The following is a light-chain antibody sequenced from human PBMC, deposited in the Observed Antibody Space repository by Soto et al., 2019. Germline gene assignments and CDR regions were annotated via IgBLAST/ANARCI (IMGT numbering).Light chain of an antibody. V-gene: IGKV3-11*01. CDR3: QQRNYWQVT. CDR2: DVS. Sequence: EVVLTQSPVTLSLAPGERATLYCRASQSVSGYLAWYQKKPGQAPRLLIYDVSNIATGIPARFSGSGSGTDFTLTISSLEPEEFAIYYWQQRNYWQVTFGQGTRLEIK. CDR1: QSVSGY. J-gene: IGKJ5*01.